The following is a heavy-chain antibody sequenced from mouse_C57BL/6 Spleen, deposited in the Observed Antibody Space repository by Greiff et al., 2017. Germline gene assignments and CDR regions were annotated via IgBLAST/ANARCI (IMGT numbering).Heavy chain of an antibody. CDR3: ARHGGSNYSFAWFAY. J-gene: IGHJ3*01. Sequence: EVKVVESGGDLVKPGGSLKLSCAASGFTFSSYGMSWVRQTPDKRLEWVATISSGGSYTYYPDSVKGRFTISRDNAKNTRYLQMSSLKSEDTAMYYCARHGGSNYSFAWFAYWGQGTLVTVSA. V-gene: IGHV5-6*01. D-gene: IGHD2-5*01. CDR1: GFTFSSYG. CDR2: ISSGGSYT.